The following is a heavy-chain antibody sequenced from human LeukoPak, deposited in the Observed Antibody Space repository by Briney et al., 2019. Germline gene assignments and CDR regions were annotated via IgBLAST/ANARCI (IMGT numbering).Heavy chain of an antibody. J-gene: IGHJ4*02. CDR1: GGSISSSSYY. Sequence: SETLSLTCTVSGGSISSSSYYWSWIRQPPEKGLEWIGYIYYSGSTNYNPSLRSRVTISVDTSKGQFSLKLSSVTAADTAVYYCARDYSGIAVGPIKYYFDYWGQGTLVTVSS. CDR2: IYYSGST. CDR3: ARDYSGIAVGPIKYYFDY. D-gene: IGHD6-19*01. V-gene: IGHV4-61*01.